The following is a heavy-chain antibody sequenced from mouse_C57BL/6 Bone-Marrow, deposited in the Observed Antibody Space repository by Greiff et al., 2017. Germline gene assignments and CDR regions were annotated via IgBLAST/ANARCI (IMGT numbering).Heavy chain of an antibody. CDR2: IYPRDGST. Sequence: QVQLQESGPELVKPGASVKLSCKASGYTFTSYDINWVKQRPGQGLEWIGWIYPRDGSTKYNEKFKGKATLTVDTSSSTAYMELHSLTSEDSAVYFCARTGLTTVVAHFDYWGQGTTLTVSS. V-gene: IGHV1-85*01. D-gene: IGHD1-1*01. CDR3: ARTGLTTVVAHFDY. J-gene: IGHJ2*01. CDR1: GYTFTSYD.